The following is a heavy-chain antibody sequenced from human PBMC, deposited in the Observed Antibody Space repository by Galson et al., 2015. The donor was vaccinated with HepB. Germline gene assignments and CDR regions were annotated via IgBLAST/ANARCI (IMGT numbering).Heavy chain of an antibody. V-gene: IGHV3-48*02. Sequence: SYAMHWVRQAPGQGLEWVSYISSSSSTIYYADSVKGRFTISRDNAKNSLYLQMNSLRDEDTAVYYCARWSGGGDAFDIWGQGTMVTVSS. CDR2: ISSSSSTI. J-gene: IGHJ3*02. CDR3: ARWSGGGDAFDI. D-gene: IGHD3-10*01. CDR1: SYA.